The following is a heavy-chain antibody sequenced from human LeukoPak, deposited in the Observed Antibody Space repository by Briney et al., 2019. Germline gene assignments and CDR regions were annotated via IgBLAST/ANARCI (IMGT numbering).Heavy chain of an antibody. CDR2: IYHSGST. V-gene: IGHV4-38-2*02. CDR1: AFTFSSYA. J-gene: IGHJ5*02. CDR3: AREVLTWFDP. Sequence: GSLRLSCAASAFTFSSYAMSWVRQAPGKGLEWIGSIYHSGSTYYNPSLKSRVTISVDTSKNQFSLKLSSVTAADTAAYYCAREVLTWFDPWGQGTLVTVSS. D-gene: IGHD3-10*01.